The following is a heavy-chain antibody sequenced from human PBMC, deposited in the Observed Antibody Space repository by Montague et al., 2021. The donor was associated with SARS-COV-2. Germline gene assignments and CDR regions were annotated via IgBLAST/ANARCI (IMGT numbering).Heavy chain of an antibody. D-gene: IGHD2-21*02. V-gene: IGHV4-31*03. CDR2: IHYSGST. CDR3: ARQPTLEYWGGDCYLDAFDI. J-gene: IGHJ3*02. Sequence: TLSLTCTVSGGSISSGGYYWSWIRQHPGRGLEWIGYIHYSGSTYYNPSLKSRVTISVGTSKNQLSLRLSAVTAADTAVYYCARQPTLEYWGGDCYLDAFDIWGQGTLVTVSS. CDR1: GGSISSGGYY.